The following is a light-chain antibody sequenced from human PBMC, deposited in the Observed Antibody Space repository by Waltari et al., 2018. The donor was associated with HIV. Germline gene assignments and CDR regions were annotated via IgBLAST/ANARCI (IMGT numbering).Light chain of an antibody. CDR3: CSYAGSYHVV. Sequence: QSALTQPRSVSGSPGQPVTISCTGTSSDVGGYNYVSWYQQHPGKAPKLMIDDVSKRPSGVPDRFSGSKSGNTASLTISGLQAEDEADYYCCSYAGSYHVVFGGGTKLTVL. J-gene: IGLJ2*01. CDR1: SSDVGGYNY. V-gene: IGLV2-11*01. CDR2: DVS.